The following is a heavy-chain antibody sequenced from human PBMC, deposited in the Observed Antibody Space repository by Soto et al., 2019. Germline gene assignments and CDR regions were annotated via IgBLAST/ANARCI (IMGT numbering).Heavy chain of an antibody. CDR1: GFTFSSYG. CDR3: AKDSGGSSPAFDY. Sequence: QVQLVESGGGVVQPGRSLRLSCAASGFTFSSYGMHWVRQAPGKGLEWVAVISYDGSNKYYADSVKGRFTISRDNSKNTLYRQMNSLRTEDTAVNYCAKDSGGSSPAFDYGGQGTLVTVSS. D-gene: IGHD1-26*01. J-gene: IGHJ4*02. V-gene: IGHV3-30*18. CDR2: ISYDGSNK.